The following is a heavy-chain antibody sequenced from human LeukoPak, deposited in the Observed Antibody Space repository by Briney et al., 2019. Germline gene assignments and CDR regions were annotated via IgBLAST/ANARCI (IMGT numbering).Heavy chain of an antibody. CDR3: VRGRLLRSTKYFDY. J-gene: IGHJ4*02. CDR2: IDAGATST. V-gene: IGHV3-48*03. CDR1: GFPVNKYE. Sequence: PGGSLRLSCAASGFPVNKYEMHWVRQAPGKGLEWVSYIDAGATSTNYADSVWGRFTLSRDNAQNSVHPQMNSLRDEDTAVYYWVRGRLLRSTKYFDYWGQGALVTVSS. D-gene: IGHD2-21*02.